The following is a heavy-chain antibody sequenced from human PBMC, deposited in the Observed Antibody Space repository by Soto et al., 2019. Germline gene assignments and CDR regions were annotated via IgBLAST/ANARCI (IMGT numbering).Heavy chain of an antibody. CDR2: FDPEDGET. CDR3: ATREFDSSGYYLADP. D-gene: IGHD3-22*01. V-gene: IGHV1-24*01. J-gene: IGHJ5*02. CDR1: GYTLTELS. Sequence: GASVKVSCKVSGYTLTELSMHSVRQAPGKGLEWMGGFDPEDGETIYAQKFQGRVTMTEDTSTDTAYMELSSLRSEDTAVYYCATREFDSSGYYLADPWGQGTLVTVSS.